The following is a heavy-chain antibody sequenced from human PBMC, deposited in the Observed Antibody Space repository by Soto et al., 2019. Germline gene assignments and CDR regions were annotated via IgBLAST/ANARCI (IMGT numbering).Heavy chain of an antibody. Sequence: EVQLVESGGGLVIPGGSLRLSCAASGFTFSSYSMNWVRQAPGKGLEWVSSISTSSRYIYYADSVKGRFTISRDNTDNSLYLQMNSLRAEDTAVYYCARPDEYSSSSGSDAGPIDFWGQGTLVTVSS. V-gene: IGHV3-21*01. J-gene: IGHJ4*02. D-gene: IGHD6-6*01. CDR3: ARPDEYSSSSGSDAGPIDF. CDR2: ISTSSRYI. CDR1: GFTFSSYS.